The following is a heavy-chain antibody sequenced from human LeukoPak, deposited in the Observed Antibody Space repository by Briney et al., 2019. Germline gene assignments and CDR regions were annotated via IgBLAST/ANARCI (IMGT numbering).Heavy chain of an antibody. J-gene: IGHJ4*02. CDR3: ARDRGSSWTLDY. CDR1: GFPFSNYG. CDR2: IWYDGSNK. Sequence: GRSLRLSCAASGFPFSNYGMHWVRQAPGKVLEWLAVIWYDGSNKYYADSVKGRFTISRDNSKNTLSLQMNSLRAEDTAVYYCARDRGSSWTLDYWGQGALVSVSS. V-gene: IGHV3-33*01. D-gene: IGHD6-13*01.